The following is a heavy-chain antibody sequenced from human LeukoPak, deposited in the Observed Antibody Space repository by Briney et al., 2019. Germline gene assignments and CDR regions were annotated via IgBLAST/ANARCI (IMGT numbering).Heavy chain of an antibody. CDR2: IYPGDSDT. CDR3: ARRRYCGGDCSPWNWFDP. Sequence: GESLKISCKGSGYSFTSYWIGWVRQMPGKGLEWMGIIYPGDSDTRYSPSFQGQVTISADKSISTAYLQWSSLKASDTAMYYCARRRYCGGDCSPWNWFDPWGQGTLVTVSS. J-gene: IGHJ5*02. CDR1: GYSFTSYW. V-gene: IGHV5-51*01. D-gene: IGHD2-21*02.